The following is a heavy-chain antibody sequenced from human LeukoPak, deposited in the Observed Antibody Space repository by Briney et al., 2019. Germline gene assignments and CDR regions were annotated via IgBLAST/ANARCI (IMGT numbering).Heavy chain of an antibody. Sequence: PGGSLRLSCAASGFTFSSYGMHWVRQAPGKGLEWVAVISYDGSNKYYADSVKGRFTISRDNSKNTLYLQMNSLRAEDTAVYYCARGHGTMVRGVITKYYYYYGMDVWGQGTTVTVSS. CDR1: GFTFSSYG. V-gene: IGHV3-30*03. J-gene: IGHJ6*02. CDR2: ISYDGSNK. CDR3: ARGHGTMVRGVITKYYYYYGMDV. D-gene: IGHD3-10*01.